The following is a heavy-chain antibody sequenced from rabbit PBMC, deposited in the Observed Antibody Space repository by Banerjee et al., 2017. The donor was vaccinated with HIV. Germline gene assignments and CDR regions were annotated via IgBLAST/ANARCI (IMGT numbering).Heavy chain of an antibody. CDR2: IYSSNGDK. J-gene: IGHJ4*01. CDR3: ARDRDGDAGYGSLAL. V-gene: IGHV1S47*01. D-gene: IGHD7-1*01. Sequence: QEQLVESGGGLVQPEGSLTLTCKASGSDISSNAMCWVRQAPGKGLELIACIYSSNGDKWYASWVNGRFTICRSTSLNTVDLKMTSLTVADTATYFCARDRDGDAGYGSLALWGPGTLVTVS. CDR1: GSDISSNA.